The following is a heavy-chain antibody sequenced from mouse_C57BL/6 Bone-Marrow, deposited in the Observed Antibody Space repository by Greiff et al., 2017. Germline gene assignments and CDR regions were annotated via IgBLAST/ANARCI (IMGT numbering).Heavy chain of an antibody. Sequence: QVQLKESGAELVKPGASVKMSCTASGYTFTSYWITWVKQRPGQGLEWIGDISPGSGRTNYNEKCKSKATMTVDPSSSTAYIRLSSLTSEDSAVYYRARGKGILPWDVDVWGTGTTVTVSS. CDR3: ARGKGILPWDVDV. CDR2: ISPGSGRT. CDR1: GYTFTSYW. V-gene: IGHV1-55*01. J-gene: IGHJ1*03.